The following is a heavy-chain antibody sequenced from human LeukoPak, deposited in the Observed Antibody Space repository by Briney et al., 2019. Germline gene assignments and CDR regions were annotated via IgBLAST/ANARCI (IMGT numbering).Heavy chain of an antibody. D-gene: IGHD1-26*01. Sequence: GGSLRLSCAASGFTFSSYGMHWVRQAPGKGLEWVAVISYDGSNKYYADSVKGRFTISRDNSKNTLYLQMGSLRADDTAVYYCARENSGNYYYFDYWGQGTLVTVSS. CDR2: ISYDGSNK. CDR1: GFTFSSYG. V-gene: IGHV3-30*03. J-gene: IGHJ4*02. CDR3: ARENSGNYYYFDY.